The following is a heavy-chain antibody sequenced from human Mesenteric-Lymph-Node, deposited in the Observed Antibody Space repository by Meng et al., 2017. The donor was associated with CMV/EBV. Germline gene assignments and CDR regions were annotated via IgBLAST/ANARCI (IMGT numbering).Heavy chain of an antibody. CDR3: AATLGPARGGGWPSFDF. Sequence: GGSLRLSCKGSGYSFTSYWIGWVRQMPGKGLEWMGIIYPGDSDTRYSPSFQGQVIISADKSMATAYLQWRSLKASDNAMYYCAATLGPARGGGWPSFDFWGQGTLVTVSS. J-gene: IGHJ4*02. V-gene: IGHV5-51*01. CDR1: GYSFTSYW. CDR2: IYPGDSDT. D-gene: IGHD3-10*01.